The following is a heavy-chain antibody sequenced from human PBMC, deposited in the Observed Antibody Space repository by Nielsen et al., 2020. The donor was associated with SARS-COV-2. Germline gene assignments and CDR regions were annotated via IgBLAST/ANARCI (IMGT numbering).Heavy chain of an antibody. CDR3: ARGHDSSGYYYRGH. CDR1: GYTFTSYA. V-gene: IGHV7-4-1*04. Sequence: ASVKVSCKASGYTFTSYAMNLVRQAPGQGLEWMGWINTNTGNPTYAQGFTGRFVFSLDTSVSMAYLQISSLKAEDTAVYYCARGHDSSGYYYRGHWGQGTLVTVSS. J-gene: IGHJ4*02. CDR2: INTNTGNP. D-gene: IGHD3-22*01.